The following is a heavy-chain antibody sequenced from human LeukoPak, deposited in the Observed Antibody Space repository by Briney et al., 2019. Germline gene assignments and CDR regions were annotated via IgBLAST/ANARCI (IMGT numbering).Heavy chain of an antibody. CDR1: GFTFSSYW. CDR3: ARDLRYSSGCTDY. J-gene: IGHJ4*02. Sequence: GGSLSLSCAASGFTFSSYWMSWVRQAPGKGREWVANIKQDGSEKYYVDSVKGRFTISRDNAKNSLYLQMNSLRAEDTAVYYCARDLRYSSGCTDYWGQGTLVTVSS. CDR2: IKQDGSEK. V-gene: IGHV3-7*01. D-gene: IGHD6-19*01.